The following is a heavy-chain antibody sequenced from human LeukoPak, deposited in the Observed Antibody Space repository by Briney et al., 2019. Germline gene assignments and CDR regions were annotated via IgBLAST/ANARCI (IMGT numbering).Heavy chain of an antibody. CDR2: IYTSGST. D-gene: IGHD2-15*01. J-gene: IGHJ4*02. CDR3: ARAQCSGGSCYYFDY. V-gene: IGHV4-61*02. CDR1: GGAISSGSYY. Sequence: PSQTLSLTCTVSGGAISSGSYYWSWIRQPAGKGLEWIGRIYTSGSTNYNPSLKSRVTISVDTSKNQFSLKLSSVTAADSAVYSCARAQCSGGSCYYFDYWGQGTLVTVSS.